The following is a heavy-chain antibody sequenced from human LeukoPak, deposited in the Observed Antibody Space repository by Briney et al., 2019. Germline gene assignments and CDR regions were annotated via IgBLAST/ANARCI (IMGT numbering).Heavy chain of an antibody. CDR1: GGTFSIYA. J-gene: IGHJ4*02. Sequence: SVNVSCKASGGTFSIYAISWVRQAPAQGREWVGGIIPIFGTANYAQKIQGRVTITADESTSTAYMELSSLRSEDTAVYYCARDGAYYDSSGYYSFDYWGQGTLVTVSS. CDR3: ARDGAYYDSSGYYSFDY. CDR2: IIPIFGTA. D-gene: IGHD3-22*01. V-gene: IGHV1-69*13.